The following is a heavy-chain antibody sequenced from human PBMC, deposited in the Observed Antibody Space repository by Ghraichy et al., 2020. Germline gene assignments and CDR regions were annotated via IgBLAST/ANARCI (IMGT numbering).Heavy chain of an antibody. CDR2: IFDGVTT. J-gene: IGHJ5*02. CDR1: GVSISSRSYY. D-gene: IGHD6-6*01. Sequence: SQTLSLTCTVSGVSISSRSYYWGWIRQPPGKGLEWIASIFDGVTTYYNPSLQSRVTISVDTSKNQFSLNMNSVTAADTAVYYCASPIGSSYSDGWVDPWGQGTLVTVSS. V-gene: IGHV4-39*01. CDR3: ASPIGSSYSDGWVDP.